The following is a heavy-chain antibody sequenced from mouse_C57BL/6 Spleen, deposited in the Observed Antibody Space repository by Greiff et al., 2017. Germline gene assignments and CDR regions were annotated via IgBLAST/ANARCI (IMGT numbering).Heavy chain of an antibody. CDR3: TRDPYYNNYAEFDY. D-gene: IGHD2-5*01. Sequence: EVQLVESGEGLVKPGGSLKLSCAASGFTFSSYAMSWVRQTPEKRLEWVAYISSGGDYIYYADTVKGRYTISRDNARNTLYLQMSSLKSEDTAMYYCTRDPYYNNYAEFDYWGQGTTLTVSS. J-gene: IGHJ2*01. CDR2: ISSGGDYI. V-gene: IGHV5-9-1*02. CDR1: GFTFSSYA.